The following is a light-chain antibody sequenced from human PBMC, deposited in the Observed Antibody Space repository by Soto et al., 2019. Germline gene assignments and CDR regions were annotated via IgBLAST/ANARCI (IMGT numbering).Light chain of an antibody. CDR1: QSVSSY. CDR3: QQYHNWPPYT. CDR2: GAS. V-gene: IGKV3D-15*01. Sequence: EIVMTQSPATLSVSPGERATFSCRASQSVSSYSLAWYQKKPGQAPRLLIYGASSRAAGIPDRFSGSGSGTEFTLTISSLQSEDFAIYYCQQYHNWPPYTFGQGTRLEIK. J-gene: IGKJ5*01.